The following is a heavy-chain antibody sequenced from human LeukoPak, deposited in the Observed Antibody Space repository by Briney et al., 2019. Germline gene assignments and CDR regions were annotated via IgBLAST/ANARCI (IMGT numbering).Heavy chain of an antibody. V-gene: IGHV4-31*03. J-gene: IGHJ5*02. D-gene: IGHD2-21*02. CDR3: AREVHCGGDCYSGCFDP. CDR2: IYYSGST. Sequence: SETLSLTCTVSGGSIRNGGYYWSWIRQHPGKGPEWIGYIYYSGSTFYNPSLKSRLTISVDTSKNQFSLNLSSVTAADTAVYYCAREVHCGGDCYSGCFDPWGQGTLVTVSS. CDR1: GGSIRNGGYY.